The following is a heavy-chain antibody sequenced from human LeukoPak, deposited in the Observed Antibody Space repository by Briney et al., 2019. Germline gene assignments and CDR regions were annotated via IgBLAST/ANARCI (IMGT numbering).Heavy chain of an antibody. D-gene: IGHD1-1*01. CDR1: GYTFTGYY. V-gene: IGHV1-2*02. J-gene: IGHJ3*02. CDR3: ARVASTTRRHDAFDI. Sequence: ASVKVSCKASGYTFTGYYMHWVRQAPGQGLEWMGWINPNSGGTNSAQKFQGRVTMTRDTSISTAYMELSRLRSDDTAVYYRARVASTTRRHDAFDIWGQGTMVIVSS. CDR2: INPNSGGT.